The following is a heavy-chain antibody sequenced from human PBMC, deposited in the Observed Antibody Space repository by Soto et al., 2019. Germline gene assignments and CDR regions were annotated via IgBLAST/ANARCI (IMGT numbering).Heavy chain of an antibody. CDR1: GYTFTSYG. V-gene: IGHV1-18*04. Sequence: ASVKVSCKASGYTFTSYGISWVRQAPGQGLEWMGWISAYNGNTNYAQKLQGRVTMTADTSTSTAYMELRSLRSDDTAVYYCARDRTGTDWFDPWGQGTLVTVSS. CDR3: ARDRTGTDWFDP. CDR2: ISAYNGNT. D-gene: IGHD1-1*01. J-gene: IGHJ5*02.